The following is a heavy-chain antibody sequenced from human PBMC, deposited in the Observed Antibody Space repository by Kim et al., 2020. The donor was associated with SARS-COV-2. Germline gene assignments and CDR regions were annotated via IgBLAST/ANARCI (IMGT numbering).Heavy chain of an antibody. CDR1: GYTFTSYG. CDR3: ARALFPCGGDCSGYFDY. D-gene: IGHD2-21*02. Sequence: ASVKVSCKASGYTFTSYGISWVRQAPGQGLEWMGWISAYNGNTNYAQKLQGRVTMTTDTSTSTAYMELRSLRSDDTAVYYCARALFPCGGDCSGYFDYWGQGTLVTVSS. V-gene: IGHV1-18*01. J-gene: IGHJ4*02. CDR2: ISAYNGNT.